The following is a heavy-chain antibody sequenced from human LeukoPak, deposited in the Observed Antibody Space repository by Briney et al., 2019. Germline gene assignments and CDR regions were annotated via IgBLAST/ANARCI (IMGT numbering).Heavy chain of an antibody. CDR1: GYTFTSYG. CDR3: ARALSPDYYDSSGYYFGYYYYYGMDV. Sequence: ASVKVSCKASGYTFTSYGISWVRQAPGQGLEWMGWISAYNGNTNYAQRLQGRVTMTSDTSTSTAYMELRSLRSDDMAVYYCARALSPDYYDSSGYYFGYYYYYGMDVWGQGTTVTVSS. V-gene: IGHV1-18*03. J-gene: IGHJ6*02. D-gene: IGHD3-22*01. CDR2: ISAYNGNT.